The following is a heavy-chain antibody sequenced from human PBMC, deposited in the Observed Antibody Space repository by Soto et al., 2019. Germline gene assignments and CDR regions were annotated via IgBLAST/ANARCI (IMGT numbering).Heavy chain of an antibody. J-gene: IGHJ4*02. V-gene: IGHV1-18*04. CDR3: ARGVQRFLEWFVAPYYFDY. Sequence: QVQLVQSGAEVKKPGASVKVSCKASGYTFTSYGISWVRQAPGQGLEWMGWISAYNGNTNYAQKLQGRVTMTTDTSTSTAYMELRSLGSDDTAVYYCARGVQRFLEWFVAPYYFDYWGQGTLVTVSS. CDR1: GYTFTSYG. D-gene: IGHD3-3*01. CDR2: ISAYNGNT.